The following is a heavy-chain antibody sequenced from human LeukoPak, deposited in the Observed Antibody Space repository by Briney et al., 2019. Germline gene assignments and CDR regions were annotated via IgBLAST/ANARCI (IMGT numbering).Heavy chain of an antibody. D-gene: IGHD1-26*01. CDR1: GYTFTTYD. J-gene: IGHJ3*02. Sequence: GASVKVSCKASGYTFTTYDISWVRQAPGRGREWRGWISPYNGNTNYAQKVQGRVTMTTDTSSSTAYMELMSLISDDTAVYYCASKSYLRTIREDDALDIWGQGTKVTVSS. CDR3: ASKSYLRTIREDDALDI. CDR2: ISPYNGNT. V-gene: IGHV1-18*01.